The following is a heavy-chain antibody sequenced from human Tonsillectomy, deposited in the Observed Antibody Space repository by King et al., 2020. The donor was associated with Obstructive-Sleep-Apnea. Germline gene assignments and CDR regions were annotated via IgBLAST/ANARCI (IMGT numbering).Heavy chain of an antibody. CDR3: AKNEPYSSRWYSSLNYYYYGMDV. Sequence: VQLVESGGGVVQPGRSLRLSCAASGFTFSSYGMHWVRQAPGKGLEWVAFVRYDGSNKYYADSVKGRFTISRDNSNNTLYLQMNSLRAEDTAVYYRAKNEPYSSRWYSSLNYYYYGMDVWGQGTTVTVSS. J-gene: IGHJ6*02. CDR2: VRYDGSNK. V-gene: IGHV3-30*02. D-gene: IGHD6-13*01. CDR1: GFTFSSYG.